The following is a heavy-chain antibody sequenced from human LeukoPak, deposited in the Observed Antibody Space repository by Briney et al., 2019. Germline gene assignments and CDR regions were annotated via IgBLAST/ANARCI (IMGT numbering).Heavy chain of an antibody. CDR3: ARGSASVLRYFDWPPVD. CDR2: INPNSGGT. CDR1: GYTFSGYY. Sequence: ASVKVSCKASGYTFSGYYMHWVRQAPGQGLEWMGWINPNSGGTKYAQKFQGRVTMTRDTSISTAYMELSRLRSDDTAVYYCARGSASVLRYFDWPPVDWGQGTLVTVSS. D-gene: IGHD3-9*01. V-gene: IGHV1-2*02. J-gene: IGHJ4*02.